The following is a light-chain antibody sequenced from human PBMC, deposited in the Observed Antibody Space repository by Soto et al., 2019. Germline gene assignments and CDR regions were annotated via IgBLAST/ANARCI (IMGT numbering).Light chain of an antibody. CDR2: DAS. J-gene: IGKJ5*01. CDR3: QQYGSSRST. V-gene: IGKV3-20*01. Sequence: EIVLTPSPATLSLSPGERATLSCRASQSIGLAIAWYQHKPGQAPRLLIFDASQRATGIPARFRGSGSGTDFTLSISRLEPEDFAVYYCQQYGSSRSTFGQGTRLEIK. CDR1: QSIGLA.